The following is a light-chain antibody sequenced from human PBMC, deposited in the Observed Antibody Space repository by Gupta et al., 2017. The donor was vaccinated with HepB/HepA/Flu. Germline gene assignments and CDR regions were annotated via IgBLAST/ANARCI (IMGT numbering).Light chain of an antibody. Sequence: DVQMTQSPSSLSASVGDRVTITCQASHDISNYLNWYQQKPGKDPRLLIYDASNLQTGVPSRFSGSGSGTHFTFTINSLQPEDIATYYCQQFDNLPRRTFGPGTKVDIK. J-gene: IGKJ3*01. CDR3: QQFDNLPRRT. CDR1: HDISNY. CDR2: DAS. V-gene: IGKV1-33*01.